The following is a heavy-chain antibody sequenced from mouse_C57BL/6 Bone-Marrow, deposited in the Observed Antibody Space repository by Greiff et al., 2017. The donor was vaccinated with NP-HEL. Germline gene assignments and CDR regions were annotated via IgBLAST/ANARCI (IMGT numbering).Heavy chain of an antibody. CDR1: GYSITSGYY. Sequence: EVKLQESGPGLVKPSQSLSLTCSVTGYSITSGYYWNWIRQFPANKLEWMGYISYDGSNNYNPSLKNRISITRDTSKNQFFLKLNSVTTEDTATYYCARRGYAYDDWGKGTTLTVSS. CDR3: ARRGYAYDD. V-gene: IGHV3-6*01. D-gene: IGHD3-2*02. CDR2: ISYDGSN. J-gene: IGHJ2*01.